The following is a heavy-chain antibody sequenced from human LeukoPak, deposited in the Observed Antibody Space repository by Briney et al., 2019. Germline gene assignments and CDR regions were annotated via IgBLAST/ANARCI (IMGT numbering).Heavy chain of an antibody. V-gene: IGHV4-39*01. Sequence: SSETLSLTCTVSGGSISSSSYYWGWIRQPPGKGLEWIGSIYYSGSTYYNPSLKSRVTISVDTSKNQFSLKLSSVTAADTAVYYCARVMVRGNGNWFDPWGQGTLVTVSS. J-gene: IGHJ5*02. CDR3: ARVMVRGNGNWFDP. CDR2: IYYSGST. CDR1: GGSISSSSYY. D-gene: IGHD3-10*01.